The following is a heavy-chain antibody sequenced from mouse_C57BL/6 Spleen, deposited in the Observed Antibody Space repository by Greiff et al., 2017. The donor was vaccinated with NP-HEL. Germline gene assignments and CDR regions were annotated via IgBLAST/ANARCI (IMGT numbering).Heavy chain of an antibody. J-gene: IGHJ1*03. D-gene: IGHD2-4*01. CDR1: GYSITSGYY. V-gene: IGHV3-6*01. CDR3: ARDRGYYDYGYFDV. CDR2: ISYDGSN. Sequence: DVKLQESGPGLVKPSQSLSLTCSVTGYSITSGYYWNWIRQFPGNKLEWMGYISYDGSNNYNPSLKNRISITRDTSKNQFFLKLNSVTTEDTATYYCARDRGYYDYGYFDVWGTGTTVTVSS.